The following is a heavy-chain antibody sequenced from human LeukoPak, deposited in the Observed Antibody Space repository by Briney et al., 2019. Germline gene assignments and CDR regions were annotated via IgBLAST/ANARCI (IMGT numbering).Heavy chain of an antibody. CDR3: AREDCTNGVCPLDYYTDV. CDR2: INWNGGST. Sequence: GGSLRLSCAASGFTFDDYGMSWVRQAPGKGLEWVSGINWNGGSTGYADSVKGRFTISRDNAKNSLYLQMNSLRAEDTALYYCAREDCTNGVCPLDYYTDVWGKRTTVTVSS. J-gene: IGHJ6*03. V-gene: IGHV3-20*04. CDR1: GFTFDDYG. D-gene: IGHD2-8*01.